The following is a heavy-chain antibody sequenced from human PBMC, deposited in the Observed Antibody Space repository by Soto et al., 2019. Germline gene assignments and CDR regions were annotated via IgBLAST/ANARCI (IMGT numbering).Heavy chain of an antibody. CDR1: GGSISSSNYY. D-gene: IGHD5-12*01. V-gene: IGHV4-39*02. Sequence: PSEALSLTCTVSGGSISSSNYYWGWIRQPPGKGLEWIGSIYYSGSTYYNPSLKSRVTISVDTSKNQFSLKLSSVTAADTAVYYCARESFQNGKWLRFNGMDVWGQGTTVTVSS. CDR3: ARESFQNGKWLRFNGMDV. J-gene: IGHJ6*02. CDR2: IYYSGST.